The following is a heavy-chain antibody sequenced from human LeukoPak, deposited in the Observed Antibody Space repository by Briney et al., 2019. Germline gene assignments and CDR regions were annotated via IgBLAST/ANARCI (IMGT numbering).Heavy chain of an antibody. J-gene: IGHJ6*04. CDR3: AELGITMIGGV. CDR2: ISSSSSYI. V-gene: IGHV3-21*01. CDR1: GFTFSSYS. Sequence: KAGGSLRPSCAASGFTFSSYSMNWVRQAPGKGLEWVSSISSSSSYIYYADSVKGRFTISRDNAKNSLYLQMNSLRAEDTAVYYCAELGITMIGGVWGKGTTVTISS. D-gene: IGHD3-10*02.